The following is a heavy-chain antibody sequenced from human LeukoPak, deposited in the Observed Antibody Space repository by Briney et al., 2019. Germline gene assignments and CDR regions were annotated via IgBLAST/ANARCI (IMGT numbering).Heavy chain of an antibody. Sequence: GGSLRLSCAASGFTFSSYAVSWVRQAPGKGLAWVSAISDSGGSTQYADSVEGRFIISRDNSKNTLYLQMNSLRAEDTAVYYCAKVSSYVVRGQYIDYWGQGTLVTVSS. V-gene: IGHV3-23*01. CDR3: AKVSSYVVRGQYIDY. D-gene: IGHD3-10*01. CDR1: GFTFSSYA. J-gene: IGHJ4*02. CDR2: ISDSGGST.